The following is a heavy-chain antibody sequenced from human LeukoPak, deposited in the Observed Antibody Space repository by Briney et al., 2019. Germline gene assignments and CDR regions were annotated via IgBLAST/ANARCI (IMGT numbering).Heavy chain of an antibody. D-gene: IGHD3-3*01. CDR1: GFTFSDYY. Sequence: PGGSLRLSCAASGFTFSDYYMSWIRQAPGKGLEWVSYISSSGSTIYYADSVKGRFTISRDNAKNSLYLEMNSLRAEDTAVYYCARDLTIFGVAADYWGQGTLVTVSS. J-gene: IGHJ4*02. CDR2: ISSSGSTI. V-gene: IGHV3-11*04. CDR3: ARDLTIFGVAADY.